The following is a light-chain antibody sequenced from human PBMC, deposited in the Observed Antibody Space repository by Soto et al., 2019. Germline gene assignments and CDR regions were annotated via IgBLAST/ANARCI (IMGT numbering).Light chain of an antibody. V-gene: IGLV1-40*01. CDR1: HSKLGAGYD. Sequence: QAVVTQPPSVSGAPGQRITISCTGSHSKLGAGYDVHWYQQFPGTAPKLLIFGNTKRPSGVPDRFSGSKSGSSASLAITGLQAEDEADYYCQSSDSSLSAFHVFGTGTNFTVL. CDR3: QSSDSSLSAFHV. CDR2: GNT. J-gene: IGLJ1*01.